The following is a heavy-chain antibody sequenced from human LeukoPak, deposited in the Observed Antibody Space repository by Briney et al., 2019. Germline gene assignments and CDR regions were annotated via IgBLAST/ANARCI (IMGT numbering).Heavy chain of an antibody. CDR2: IHHTGRK. CDR3: VAEMTASAAFDF. V-gene: IGHV4-39*01. J-gene: IGHJ3*01. D-gene: IGHD2-21*02. CDR1: GHSITSSSHY. Sequence: PSETLSLTCTVSGHSITSSSHYWGWIRQPPGKRLDWIGSIHHTGRKYTKAALKSRVTPSMDTAKSQFSLKLNSVTAADAGVYYCVAEMTASAAFDFWGQGTMVAVSP.